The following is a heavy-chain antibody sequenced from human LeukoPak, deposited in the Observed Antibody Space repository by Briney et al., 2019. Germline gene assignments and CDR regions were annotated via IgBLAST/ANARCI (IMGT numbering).Heavy chain of an antibody. CDR2: IIPIFGTA. CDR3: ARAQYSGSYYGAFDI. Sequence: SVKVSCKASGGTFSSYAISWVRQAPGQGLEWMGGIIPIFGTANYAQKFQGRVTITADESTSTAYMELSSLRSEDTAVYYCARAQYSGSYYGAFDIWAKGQWSPSLQ. J-gene: IGHJ3*02. CDR1: GGTFSSYA. D-gene: IGHD1-26*01. V-gene: IGHV1-69*01.